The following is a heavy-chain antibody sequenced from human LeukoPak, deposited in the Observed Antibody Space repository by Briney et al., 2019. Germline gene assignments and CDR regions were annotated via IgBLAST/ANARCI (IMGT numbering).Heavy chain of an antibody. CDR2: MNGDGSNI. D-gene: IGHD5-18*01. CDR3: ARDPGYGAVDY. CDR1: GFTVSSNY. J-gene: IGHJ4*02. V-gene: IGHV3-7*03. Sequence: GGSLRLSCAASGFTVSSNYMSWVRQAPGKGLEWVANMNGDGSNIYYVDSVRGRFTISRDNAKNSLYLQMSSLRAEDTAVYYCARDPGYGAVDYWGQGTLITVSS.